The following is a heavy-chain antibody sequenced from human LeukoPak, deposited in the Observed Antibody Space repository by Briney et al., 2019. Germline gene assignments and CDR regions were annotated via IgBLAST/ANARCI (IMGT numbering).Heavy chain of an antibody. Sequence: ASVEVSCKASGYTFTSYGISWVRQAPGQGLEWMGWISADNGNTNYAQKLQGRVTMTTDTSRSTAYMELRSLRSDDKAVYYCASWRRRGYSGYDSGDYWGQGTLVTVSS. V-gene: IGHV1-18*01. CDR2: ISADNGNT. CDR1: GYTFTSYG. J-gene: IGHJ4*02. D-gene: IGHD5-12*01. CDR3: ASWRRRGYSGYDSGDY.